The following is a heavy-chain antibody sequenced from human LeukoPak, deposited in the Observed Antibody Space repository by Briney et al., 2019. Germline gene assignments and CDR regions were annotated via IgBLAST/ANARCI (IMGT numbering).Heavy chain of an antibody. Sequence: GESLKISCKGSGYSFTSYWIGWVRQMPGKGLEWMGIIYPGDSDTRYSPSFQGQVTISADKSTSTAYLQWSSLKASDTAMYYCARHRRPQDGPPDYWGQGTLVTVSS. CDR2: IYPGDSDT. CDR3: ARHRRPQDGPPDY. J-gene: IGHJ4*02. D-gene: IGHD5-24*01. V-gene: IGHV5-51*01. CDR1: GYSFTSYW.